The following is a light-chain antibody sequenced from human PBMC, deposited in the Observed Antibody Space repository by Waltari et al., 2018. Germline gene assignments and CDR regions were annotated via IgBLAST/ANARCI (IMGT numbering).Light chain of an antibody. Sequence: QSALTQPRSVSGSPGQSITMSCTGTSSDVGGYNYVSWYQQHPGKAPKLMIYDVNERPSGVPDRFSGSKSGSTASLTISGLQAEDEADYYCCSYAGTSTFWLFGGGTKLTVL. CDR1: SSDVGGYNY. J-gene: IGLJ3*02. CDR2: DVN. CDR3: CSYAGTSTFWL. V-gene: IGLV2-11*01.